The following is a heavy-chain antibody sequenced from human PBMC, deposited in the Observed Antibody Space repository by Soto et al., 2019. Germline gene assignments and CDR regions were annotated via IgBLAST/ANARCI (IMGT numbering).Heavy chain of an antibody. J-gene: IGHJ6*02. Sequence: GASVKVSCKASGYTFTSYGISWVRQAPGQGLEWMGWISAYNGNTNYAQKLQGRVTMTTDTSTSTAYMELRSLRSDDTAVYYCARDKWELLNYYYYGMDVWGQGTTVTVSS. D-gene: IGHD1-26*01. CDR2: ISAYNGNT. CDR3: ARDKWELLNYYYYGMDV. V-gene: IGHV1-18*01. CDR1: GYTFTSYG.